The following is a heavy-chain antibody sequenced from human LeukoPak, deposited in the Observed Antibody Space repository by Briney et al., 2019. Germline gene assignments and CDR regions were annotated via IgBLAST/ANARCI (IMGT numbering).Heavy chain of an antibody. D-gene: IGHD3-9*01. J-gene: IGHJ4*02. CDR1: GYTFASYG. Sequence: ASVKVSFKASGYTFASYGISWVRQAPGQGLEWMGWISAYNGNTNYAQKLQGRVTMTTDTSTSTAYMELRSLRSGDTAVYYCARVKGGDILTGYYPIDYWGQGTLVTVSS. CDR2: ISAYNGNT. CDR3: ARVKGGDILTGYYPIDY. V-gene: IGHV1-18*01.